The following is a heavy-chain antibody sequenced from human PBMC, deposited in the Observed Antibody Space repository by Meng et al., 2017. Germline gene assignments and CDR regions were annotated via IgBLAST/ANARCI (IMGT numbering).Heavy chain of an antibody. Sequence: QHTLKESGPTLVKPTPHPLLPCSFFACSLSTSGVGGVWIRQPPGEALEWLALIYWDDDKHYSPSLKSRLTITKNTSKNQVVLTMTNMDPVDTATYYCAHRKGTTEDFDYWGQGTLVTVSS. CDR3: AHRKGTTEDFDY. CDR1: ACSLSTSGVG. CDR2: IYWDDDK. V-gene: IGHV2-5*02. J-gene: IGHJ4*02. D-gene: IGHD4-17*01.